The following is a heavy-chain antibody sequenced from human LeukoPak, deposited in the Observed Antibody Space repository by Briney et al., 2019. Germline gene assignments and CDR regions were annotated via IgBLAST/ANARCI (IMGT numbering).Heavy chain of an antibody. J-gene: IGHJ4*02. D-gene: IGHD5-24*01. Sequence: GGSLRLSCVASGFPFSSYWMTWVRQAPGKGLEWVANIKQDGSKKSYVDSVKGRFTISRDNAKNSLYLQMNSLRAEDTVIYYCTRVGYIDEGIDYWGQGTLVTVSS. CDR1: GFPFSSYW. V-gene: IGHV3-7*04. CDR2: IKQDGSKK. CDR3: TRVGYIDEGIDY.